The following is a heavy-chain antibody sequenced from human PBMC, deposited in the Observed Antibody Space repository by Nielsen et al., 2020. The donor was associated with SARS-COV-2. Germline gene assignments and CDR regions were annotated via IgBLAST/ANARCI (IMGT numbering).Heavy chain of an antibody. CDR3: ARHLRGYIDY. Sequence: GGSLRLSCRTSGFTFGDYTMHWVRQAPGQRLEWMGWINAGNGNTRYSQKFQGRVTITRDTSASTAYMELSSLRSEDTAVYYCARHLRGYIDYWGQGTLVTVSS. CDR2: INAGNGNT. J-gene: IGHJ4*02. V-gene: IGHV1-3*01. CDR1: GFTFGDYT.